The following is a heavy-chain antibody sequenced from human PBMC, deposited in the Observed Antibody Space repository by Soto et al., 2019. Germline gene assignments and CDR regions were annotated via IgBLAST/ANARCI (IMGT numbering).Heavy chain of an antibody. CDR2: INRDGSEK. D-gene: IGHD2-15*01. CDR1: GFIFRSYW. Sequence: EVQLVESGGGLVQRGGSLRLACAASGFIFRSYWMSWVRQAPGKGLQWVANINRDGSEKYYVDSVKGRFTISTDNANNSLSLQMNSLRGDDTAVYYCAIAGYRSSYFDYWGQGILGSVSS. J-gene: IGHJ4*02. V-gene: IGHV3-7*03. CDR3: AIAGYRSSYFDY.